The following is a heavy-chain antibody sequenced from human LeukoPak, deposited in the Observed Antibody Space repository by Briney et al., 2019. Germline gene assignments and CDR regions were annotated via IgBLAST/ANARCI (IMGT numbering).Heavy chain of an antibody. CDR3: AKDYGSGSYFFDY. J-gene: IGHJ4*02. CDR1: GFTFTSYG. Sequence: GGSLRLSCAASGFTFTSYGMHWVRQAPAKGLEWVAFITYDGTYKYYADSVKGRFTISRDNSKHTLYLQMNSRRPEDTAVYYCAKDYGSGSYFFDYCGQGTLVTVSS. CDR2: ITYDGTYK. D-gene: IGHD3-10*01. V-gene: IGHV3-30*02.